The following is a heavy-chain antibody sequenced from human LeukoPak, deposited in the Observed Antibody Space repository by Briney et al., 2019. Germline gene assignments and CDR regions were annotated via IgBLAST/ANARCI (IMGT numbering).Heavy chain of an antibody. Sequence: SETLSLTCTVSGDSIASTSYYWGWIRQSPGKGLEWIGTVYFRGTTYYNPSLRSRLTISVDTSKNQFYLKLSSVTAADAAVYYCVRSWIEPWYLDYWGQGTLVTVSS. CDR3: VRSWIEPWYLDY. CDR2: VYFRGTT. D-gene: IGHD5-18*01. J-gene: IGHJ4*02. V-gene: IGHV4-39*07. CDR1: GDSIASTSYY.